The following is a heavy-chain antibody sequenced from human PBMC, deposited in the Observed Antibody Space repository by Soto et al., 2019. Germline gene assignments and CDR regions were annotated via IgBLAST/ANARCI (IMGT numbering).Heavy chain of an antibody. CDR2: IYYSGST. CDR1: GGXISSSIYY. CDR3: AREGSWYPGNWFDP. Sequence: LSLTCTFSGGXISSSIYYWGWIRQPPGKGLEWIGIIYYSGSTYYNPSLKSRVTISVDTSKNQFSLKLSSLTAADTAVYYCAREGSWYPGNWFDPWGQGTLATVS. J-gene: IGHJ5*02. D-gene: IGHD6-13*01. V-gene: IGHV4-39*02.